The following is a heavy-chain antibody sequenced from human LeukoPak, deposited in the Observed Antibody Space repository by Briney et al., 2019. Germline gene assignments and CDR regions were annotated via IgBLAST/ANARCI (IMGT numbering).Heavy chain of an antibody. J-gene: IGHJ4*02. CDR2: IYSGGST. CDR1: GFTVSSSY. CDR3: AREGASGSSWYLDY. V-gene: IGHV3-53*01. Sequence: GGSLRLSCAASGFTVSSSYMSWVRQAPGKGLECVSLIYSGGSTSYADSVKGRFTISRDNSKNTLYLQMNSLRAEDTAVYYCAREGASGSSWYLDYWGQGTLVTVSS. D-gene: IGHD6-13*01.